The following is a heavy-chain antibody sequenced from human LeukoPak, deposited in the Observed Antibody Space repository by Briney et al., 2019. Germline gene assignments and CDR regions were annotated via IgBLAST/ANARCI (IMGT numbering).Heavy chain of an antibody. V-gene: IGHV1-69*13. J-gene: IGHJ4*02. Sequence: SVKVSCKASGGTFSSYAISWVRQAPGQGLEWMGGIIPIFGTANYAQKFQGRVTITADESTSTAYMELSSLRSEDTAVYYCARDQAYSTTFDYWGQGTLVTVSS. CDR3: ARDQAYSTTFDY. D-gene: IGHD6-13*01. CDR2: IIPIFGTA. CDR1: GGTFSSYA.